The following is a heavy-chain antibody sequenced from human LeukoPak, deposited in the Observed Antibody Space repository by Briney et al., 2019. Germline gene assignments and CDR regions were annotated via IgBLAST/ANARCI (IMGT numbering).Heavy chain of an antibody. CDR3: ARDKYYDSSGYNWFDP. CDR1: GGSTASSSHY. D-gene: IGHD3-22*01. Sequence: PSETLSLTCTVSGGSTASSSHYWGWIRQSPGKGLEWIAIMYYTGSTYYNPPLKSRVTISVDTSKNQFSLKLSSVTAADTAVYYCARDKYYDSSGYNWFDPWGQGTLVTVSS. V-gene: IGHV4-39*07. J-gene: IGHJ5*02. CDR2: MYYTGST.